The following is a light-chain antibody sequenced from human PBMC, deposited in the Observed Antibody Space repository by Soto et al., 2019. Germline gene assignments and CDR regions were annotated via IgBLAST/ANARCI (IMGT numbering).Light chain of an antibody. CDR3: QQYNNWPPYT. Sequence: EIVMTQSPASLSVSPGERATLSCRASQSVSSDLAWYQQKPGQAPRLLVYGASARATGIPARFSGSGSGTEFTLTISSLQSEYFAVYYCQQYNNWPPYTFGRGTKLEIK. V-gene: IGKV3-15*01. J-gene: IGKJ2*01. CDR2: GAS. CDR1: QSVSSD.